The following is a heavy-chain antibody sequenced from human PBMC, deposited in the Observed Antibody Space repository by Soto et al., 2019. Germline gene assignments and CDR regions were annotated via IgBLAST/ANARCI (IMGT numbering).Heavy chain of an antibody. J-gene: IGHJ4*02. D-gene: IGHD3-3*01. V-gene: IGHV2-5*02. CDR2: IYWDDDG. CDR3: ARMIFGRNVYYFDY. CDR1: GFSLKTDGVG. Sequence: GSGPTLVNPTQTLTLTCTFSGFSLKTDGVGVGWIRQPPGKALEWLALIYWDDDGGYSPSLKTRLTISKGTSKNQVLLTMTDMDPVDTATYYCARMIFGRNVYYFDYWGRGTLVTVSS.